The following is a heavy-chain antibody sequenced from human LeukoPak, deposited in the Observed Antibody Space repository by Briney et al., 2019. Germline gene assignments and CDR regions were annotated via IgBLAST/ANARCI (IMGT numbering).Heavy chain of an antibody. CDR2: IWYDGSNK. CDR3: AKDQYYYDSSGRPDLGY. Sequence: QSGGSLRLSCAASGFTFSSYGMHWVRQAPGKGLEWVAVIWYDGSNKYYADSVKGRFTISRDNSKNTLYLQMNSLRAEDTAVYYCAKDQYYYDSSGRPDLGYWGQGTLVTVSS. D-gene: IGHD3-22*01. CDR1: GFTFSSYG. V-gene: IGHV3-33*06. J-gene: IGHJ4*02.